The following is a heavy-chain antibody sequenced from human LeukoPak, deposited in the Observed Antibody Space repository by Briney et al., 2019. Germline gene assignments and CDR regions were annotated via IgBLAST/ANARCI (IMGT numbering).Heavy chain of an antibody. Sequence: GGSLRLSCAASGFTFSTYAMSWVRQAPGKGLEWVSAINGSGGSTYYADSVKGRFTISRDNSKNTLYLQMNSLRAEDTAVYYCAKEGYRYGYAIDYWGQGTLVTVSS. V-gene: IGHV3-23*01. CDR2: INGSGGST. J-gene: IGHJ4*02. D-gene: IGHD5-18*01. CDR1: GFTFSTYA. CDR3: AKEGYRYGYAIDY.